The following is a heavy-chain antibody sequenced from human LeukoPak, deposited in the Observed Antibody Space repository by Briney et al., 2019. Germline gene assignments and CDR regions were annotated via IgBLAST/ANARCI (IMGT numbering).Heavy chain of an antibody. CDR1: GFTFSSYE. CDR3: ARAPYYYGSGILFYFDY. V-gene: IGHV3-48*03. J-gene: IGHJ4*02. D-gene: IGHD3-10*01. Sequence: GGSLRLSCAASGFTFSSYEMNWVRQAPGKGLEWVSYISSSGSTIYYADPVKGRFTISRDNAKNSLYLQMNSLRAEDTAVYYCARAPYYYGSGILFYFDYWGQGTLVTVS. CDR2: ISSSGSTI.